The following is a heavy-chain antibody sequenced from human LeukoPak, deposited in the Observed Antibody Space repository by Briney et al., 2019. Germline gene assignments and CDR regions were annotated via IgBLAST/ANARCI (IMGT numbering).Heavy chain of an antibody. Sequence: GGSLRLSCAASGFTFSSYAMHWVRQAPGKGLEWVAVISYDGSNKYYADSVKGRFTISRDNSKNTLYLQMNSLRAEDTAEYYCARDTYSSSHRWFDPWGQGTLVTVSS. CDR2: ISYDGSNK. D-gene: IGHD6-13*01. CDR3: ARDTYSSSHRWFDP. CDR1: GFTFSSYA. J-gene: IGHJ5*02. V-gene: IGHV3-30-3*01.